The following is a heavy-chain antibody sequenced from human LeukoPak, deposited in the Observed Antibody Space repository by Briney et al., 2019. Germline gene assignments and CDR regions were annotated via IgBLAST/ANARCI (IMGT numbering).Heavy chain of an antibody. CDR2: ISWNSGSI. Sequence: GGSLRLSCAVSGFDFGDYTMHWVRQPPGKGLEWVSLISWNSGSIKYTESVKGRFAISRDNSKNSLYLQMSSLRTEDTALYYCARDIYDSGDFRGDFWGQGTLVTVSS. V-gene: IGHV3-43*01. D-gene: IGHD3-22*01. CDR3: ARDIYDSGDFRGDF. J-gene: IGHJ4*02. CDR1: GFDFGDYT.